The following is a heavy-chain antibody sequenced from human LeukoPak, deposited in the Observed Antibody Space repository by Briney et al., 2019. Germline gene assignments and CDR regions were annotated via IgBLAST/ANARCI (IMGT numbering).Heavy chain of an antibody. D-gene: IGHD3-10*01. J-gene: IGHJ4*02. CDR3: ARLPRLLWFGELLAFDY. CDR2: INPNSGGT. CDR1: GYTFTGYY. V-gene: IGHV1-2*02. Sequence: ASVKVSCKASGYTFTGYYMHWVRQAPGQGLEWMGWINPNSGGTNYAQKFQGRVTMTRDTSISTAYMELSRLRSDDTAVYYCARLPRLLWFGELLAFDYWGQGTLVTVSS.